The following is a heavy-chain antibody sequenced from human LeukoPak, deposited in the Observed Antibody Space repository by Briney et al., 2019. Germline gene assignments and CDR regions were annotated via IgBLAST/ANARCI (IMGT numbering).Heavy chain of an antibody. J-gene: IGHJ1*01. CDR2: IRYDGSNK. V-gene: IGHV3-30*02. Sequence: GGSLRLSCAASGFTFSSYGMHWVRQAPGKGLEWVAFIRYDGSNKYYADSVKGRFTISRDNSKNTLYLQMNSLRVEDTAVYYCTTPAAGPRAEYSQYWGQGTLVTVSP. D-gene: IGHD6-13*01. CDR3: TTPAAGPRAEYSQY. CDR1: GFTFSSYG.